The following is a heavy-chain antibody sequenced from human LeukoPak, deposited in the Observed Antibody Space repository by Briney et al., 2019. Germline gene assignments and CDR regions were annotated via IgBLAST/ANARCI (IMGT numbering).Heavy chain of an antibody. Sequence: GGSLRLSCAASGFTFSSYWMSWVRQAPGKGLEWVSSISSTGGTTYYADSVKGRFTISRDNSKNTLYLQMNSLRAEDTAVYYCAELGTTMIGGVWGKGTTVTISS. CDR1: GFTFSSYW. D-gene: IGHD3-10*02. V-gene: IGHV3-23*01. CDR3: AELGTTMIGGV. J-gene: IGHJ6*04. CDR2: ISSTGGTT.